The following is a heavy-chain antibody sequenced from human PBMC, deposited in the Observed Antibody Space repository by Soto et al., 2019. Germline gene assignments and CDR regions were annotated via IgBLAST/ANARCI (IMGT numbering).Heavy chain of an antibody. CDR1: GDSVSTNSYS. D-gene: IGHD2-2*01. V-gene: IGHV4-39*07. CDR2: IYSSENT. CDR3: ARATIVLVPAAMVSHWFDP. Sequence: SETLSLTCTVSGDSVSTNSYSWGWIRQSPGKGLEWIGTIYSSENTYYNPSLMSRVTISVDTSKNQFSLKLSSVTAADTAVYYCARATIVLVPAAMVSHWFDPWGQGTLVTVS. J-gene: IGHJ5*02.